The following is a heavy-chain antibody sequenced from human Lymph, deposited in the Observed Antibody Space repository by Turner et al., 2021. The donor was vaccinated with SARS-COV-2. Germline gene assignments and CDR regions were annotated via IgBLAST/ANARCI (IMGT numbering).Heavy chain of an antibody. J-gene: IGHJ6*02. CDR1: GGSISSTS. Sequence: QVQLQESGPRLVRPSETLSLSCPVSGGSISSTSWSWIRQSPGRGLEWIGYFYKIGSIDYNPTLRSRVTISVDTSKNQLSLNLISVTAADTAVDYCARHQGSTSGYDHGMNVWGQGTAVIVSS. V-gene: IGHV4-59*08. CDR3: ARHQGSTSGYDHGMNV. D-gene: IGHD1-1*01. CDR2: FYKIGSI.